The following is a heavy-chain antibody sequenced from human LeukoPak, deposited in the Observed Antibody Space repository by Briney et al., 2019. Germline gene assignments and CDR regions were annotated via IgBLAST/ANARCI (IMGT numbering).Heavy chain of an antibody. CDR2: IWYDGSNK. CDR1: GFTFSSYG. J-gene: IGHJ5*02. V-gene: IGHV3-33*01. Sequence: GGSLRLSCAASGFTFSSYGMHWVRQAPGKGLEWVAVIWYDGSNKYYADSVKGRFTISRDNSKNTLYLQMNSLRAEDTAVYYCARDLYQMDIVVVPAAMPVDWFDPWGQGTLVTVSS. D-gene: IGHD2-2*03. CDR3: ARDLYQMDIVVVPAAMPVDWFDP.